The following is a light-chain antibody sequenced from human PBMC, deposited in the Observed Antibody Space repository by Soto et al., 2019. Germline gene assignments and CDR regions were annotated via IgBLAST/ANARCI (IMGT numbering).Light chain of an antibody. J-gene: IGKJ4*01. CDR2: GAS. CDR3: QQYGSSPLT. CDR1: QSVSSSY. Sequence: EIVLTQSPGTLSLSPGESATLSCRASQSVSSSYIAWYQQKPGQAPRLLIYGASSRATGIPDRFSGSGSGTDFTLIISRLEPEDFAVYYCQQYGSSPLTFGGGTKVEIK. V-gene: IGKV3-20*01.